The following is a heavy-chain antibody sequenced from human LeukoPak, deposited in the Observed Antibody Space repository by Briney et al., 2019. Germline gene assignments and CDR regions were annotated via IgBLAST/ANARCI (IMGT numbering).Heavy chain of an antibody. CDR3: VRDNRSYNFDY. CDR1: GFTFSRYW. CDR2: IKSDGSST. Sequence: PEGSLRLSCAASGFTFSRYWMHWVRQAPGKGLVWVSCIKSDGSSTSIADSAKGRFTISRDNAKNTVYLQMNSLRAEDTAVYYCVRDNRSYNFDYWGQGTLVTVSS. D-gene: IGHD1-26*01. J-gene: IGHJ4*02. V-gene: IGHV3-74*01.